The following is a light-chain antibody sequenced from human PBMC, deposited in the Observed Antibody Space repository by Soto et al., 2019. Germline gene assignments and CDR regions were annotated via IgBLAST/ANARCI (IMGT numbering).Light chain of an antibody. CDR3: QTWGTGSHVV. Sequence: QLVLTQSPSASASVGASVKLTCTLSSGPSSYAIAWHQQQPEKAPRYLMKFNSDGSHNKGDGIPDRFSGSSPGADHYLPISYLQSEDEADYYCQTWGTGSHVVFGGGTKLTVL. J-gene: IGLJ2*01. V-gene: IGLV4-69*01. CDR2: FNSDGSH. CDR1: SGPSSYA.